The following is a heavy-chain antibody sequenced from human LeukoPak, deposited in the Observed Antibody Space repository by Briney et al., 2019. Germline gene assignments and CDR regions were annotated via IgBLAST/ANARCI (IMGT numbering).Heavy chain of an antibody. CDR3: TRERPRGHTYDLTFGY. Sequence: KSEGFLRLSCAAFGLTFSSYRMNWVRQAPGKGLKWVSSISSSSSYIYYADSVKGRFTISRDNAKNSPYLQMKILRAQATPVYNCTRERPRGHTYDLTFGYWGQGTLVTVSS. V-gene: IGHV3-21*01. CDR1: GLTFSSYR. D-gene: IGHD5-18*01. J-gene: IGHJ4*02. CDR2: ISSSSSYI.